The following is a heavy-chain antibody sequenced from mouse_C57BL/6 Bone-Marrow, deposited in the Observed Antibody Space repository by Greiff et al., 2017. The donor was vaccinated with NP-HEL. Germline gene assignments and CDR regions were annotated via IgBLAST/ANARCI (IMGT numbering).Heavy chain of an antibody. CDR1: GYTFTSYD. Sequence: QVQLQQSGPELVKPGASVKLSCKASGYTFTSYDINWVQQRPGQGLAWIGWIYPRDGSTKYKEKFKGKATLTVDTSSSTAYMELHSLTSESSAVYFCARSGLWGNPYYWGQGTTLTVSS. V-gene: IGHV1-85*01. J-gene: IGHJ2*01. CDR3: ARSGLWGNPYY. CDR2: IYPRDGST. D-gene: IGHD3-1*01.